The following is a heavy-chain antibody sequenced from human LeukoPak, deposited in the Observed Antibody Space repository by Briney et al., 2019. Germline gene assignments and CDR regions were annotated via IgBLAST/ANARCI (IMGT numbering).Heavy chain of an antibody. CDR2: IYHSGST. CDR3: AIAHFSGSYPATAFDI. J-gene: IGHJ3*02. V-gene: IGHV4-38-2*02. D-gene: IGHD1-26*01. Sequence: SETLSLTCTVSGYSISSGYYWGWIRQPPGKGLEWIGSIYHSGSTYYNPSLKSRVTISVDTSKNQFSLKLSSVTAADTAVYYCAIAHFSGSYPATAFDIWGQGTMVTVSS. CDR1: GYSISSGYY.